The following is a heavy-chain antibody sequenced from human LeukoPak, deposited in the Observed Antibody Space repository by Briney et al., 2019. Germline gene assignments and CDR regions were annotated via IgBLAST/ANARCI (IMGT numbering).Heavy chain of an antibody. CDR3: ARARGYSYGFGDDY. CDR1: GFTFSSYA. J-gene: IGHJ4*02. Sequence: GGSLRLSCAASGFTFSSYAMSWVRQAPGKGLEWVSVIYSGGSTYYADSVKGRFTISRDNSKNTLYLQMNSLRAEDTAVYYCARARGYSYGFGDDYWGQGTLVTVSS. D-gene: IGHD5-18*01. V-gene: IGHV3-53*01. CDR2: IYSGGST.